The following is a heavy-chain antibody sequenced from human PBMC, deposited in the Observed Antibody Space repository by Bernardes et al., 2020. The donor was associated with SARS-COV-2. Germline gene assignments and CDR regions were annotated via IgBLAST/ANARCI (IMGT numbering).Heavy chain of an antibody. D-gene: IGHD6-13*01. CDR2: IDSGDNYI. V-gene: IGHV3-21*01. CDR1: GFTFSSYT. CDR3: AKDRIAEAGTRERGSFDS. J-gene: IGHJ4*02. Sequence: GGSLRLSCAASGFTFSSYTMNWVRQVPGKGLEWVSSIDSGDNYIYYADSVKGRFTISRDNAKNSLYLQMNSLRAEDTAVYYCAKDRIAEAGTRERGSFDSWGQGTLVTVSS.